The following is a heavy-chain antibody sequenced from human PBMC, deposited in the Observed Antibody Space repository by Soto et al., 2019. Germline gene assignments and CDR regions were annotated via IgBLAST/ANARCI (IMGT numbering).Heavy chain of an antibody. V-gene: IGHV3-74*01. CDR1: GFTFSSYW. J-gene: IGHJ6*02. Sequence: EVQLVESGGGLVQPGGSLRLSCAASGFTFSSYWMHWVRQAPGKGLVWVSRINSDGSSTNYADSVKGRFTISRDNAKNTLYLQMNSVRAEDTAVYYCARAGYYDFWSGYHYGMDVWGQGTTVTVSS. CDR2: INSDGSST. CDR3: ARAGYYDFWSGYHYGMDV. D-gene: IGHD3-3*01.